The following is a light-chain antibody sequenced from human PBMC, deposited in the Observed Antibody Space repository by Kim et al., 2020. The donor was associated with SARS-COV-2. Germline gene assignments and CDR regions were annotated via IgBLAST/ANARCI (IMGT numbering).Light chain of an antibody. CDR2: WAS. V-gene: IGKV4-1*01. J-gene: IGKJ1*01. CDR3: QQYYDTPRAT. Sequence: DIVMTQSPDSLALSLGERATINCKSSQNLFYNFNNKDYLAWYQHKPGQPPRLLFYWASARASGVPDRFSGSGSGTDFTLTISALQAEDVAVYYCQQYYDTPRATFGQGTRWISN. CDR1: QNLFYNFNNKDY.